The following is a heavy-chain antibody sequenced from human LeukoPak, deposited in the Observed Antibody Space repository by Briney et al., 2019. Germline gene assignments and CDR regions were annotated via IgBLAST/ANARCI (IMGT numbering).Heavy chain of an antibody. Sequence: SETLSLTCAVYGGSFSGYYWSWIRQPPGKGLEWIGEINHSGSTNYNPSLKSRVTISVDTSKNQFSLKPSSVTAADTAVYYCAGPIVVVPAAIIPQGYWGQGTLVTVSS. CDR2: INHSGST. CDR3: AGPIVVVPAAIIPQGY. J-gene: IGHJ4*02. V-gene: IGHV4-34*01. CDR1: GGSFSGYY. D-gene: IGHD2-2*01.